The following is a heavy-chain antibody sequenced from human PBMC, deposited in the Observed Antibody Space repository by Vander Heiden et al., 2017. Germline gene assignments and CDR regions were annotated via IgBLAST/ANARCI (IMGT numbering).Heavy chain of an antibody. CDR1: GFTFSSYG. CDR2: ISYDGSNK. Sequence: QVQLVESGGGVVQPGRALRLSCAASGFTFSSYGMHWVRQAPGKGLEWVAVISYDGSNKYYAASVKGRFTISRDNSKNTLYLQMNSLRAEDTAVYYCAKDAISSSSLLDYWGQGTLVTVSS. D-gene: IGHD6-6*01. V-gene: IGHV3-30*18. J-gene: IGHJ4*02. CDR3: AKDAISSSSLLDY.